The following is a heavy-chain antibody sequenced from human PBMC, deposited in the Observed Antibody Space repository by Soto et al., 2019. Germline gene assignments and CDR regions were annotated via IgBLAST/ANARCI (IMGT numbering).Heavy chain of an antibody. CDR3: ASWFKGPDIGNYYYGMDV. CDR1: GGAFSDYA. V-gene: IGHV1-69*12. J-gene: IGHJ6*02. D-gene: IGHD2-15*01. Sequence: QVQLVQSGAEVKKPGSSVKVSCKASGGAFSDYAFSWVRQAPGQGLEWLGGIMPIFRAPDYAQKFQGRVKITADACTRTAYMEMNSLRSEDTAVYYCASWFKGPDIGNYYYGMDVWGQGTTVPVS. CDR2: IMPIFRAP.